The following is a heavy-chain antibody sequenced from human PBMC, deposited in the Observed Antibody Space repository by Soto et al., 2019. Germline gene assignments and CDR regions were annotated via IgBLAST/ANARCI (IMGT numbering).Heavy chain of an antibody. D-gene: IGHD1-26*01. J-gene: IGHJ6*02. CDR2: IIPMFGIG. CDR1: GGSFSKYG. V-gene: IGHV1-69*01. Sequence: QVQLVQSGAEVKMPGSSVRVSCKASGGSFSKYGISWVRQAPGQGLEWMGGIIPMFGIGNYAEKCLGRVTLTADESTSTSHMELSSLRSEDTAVYFCARGYRENYVYAMDVWGQWTTVTVSS. CDR3: ARGYRENYVYAMDV.